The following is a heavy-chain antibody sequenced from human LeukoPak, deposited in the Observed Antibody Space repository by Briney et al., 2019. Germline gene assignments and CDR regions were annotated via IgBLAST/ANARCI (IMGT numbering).Heavy chain of an antibody. CDR3: ANHLACGSTSCPSFDY. D-gene: IGHD2-2*01. CDR1: GFTFDDHG. CDR2: INWNGGST. J-gene: IGHJ4*02. Sequence: GGSLRLSCAASGFTFDDHGMSWVRQAPGKGLEWVAGINWNGGSTGYADSVKGRFTISRDNAKNSLYLQMNSLRAEDTAVYYCANHLACGSTSCPSFDYWGQGTLVTVSS. V-gene: IGHV3-20*04.